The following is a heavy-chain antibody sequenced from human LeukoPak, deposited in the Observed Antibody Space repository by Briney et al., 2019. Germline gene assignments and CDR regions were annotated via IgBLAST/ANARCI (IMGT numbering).Heavy chain of an antibody. CDR3: ARERGIFGVVIPFDH. CDR1: GFTFSSYG. V-gene: IGHV3-33*01. D-gene: IGHD3-3*01. J-gene: IGHJ4*02. Sequence: GGSLRLSCAASGFTFSSYGMHWVRQAPGKGLEWVAVIWYDGSNKYYADSVKGRFTISRDNSKNTLYLQMNSLRAEDTAVYYCARERGIFGVVIPFDHWGQGTLVTVSS. CDR2: IWYDGSNK.